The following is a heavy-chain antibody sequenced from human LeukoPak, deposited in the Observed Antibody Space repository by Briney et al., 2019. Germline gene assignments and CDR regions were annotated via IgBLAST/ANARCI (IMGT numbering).Heavy chain of an antibody. CDR1: GFTFDDYG. Sequence: GGSLRLSCAASGFTFDDYGMSWVRQAPGKGLEWVSGINWNGGSTGYADSVKGRFTISRDNSKNTLYLQMNSLRAEDTAVYYCAKGYYDSSGSYDAFDIWGQGTMVTVSS. J-gene: IGHJ3*02. V-gene: IGHV3-20*04. D-gene: IGHD3-22*01. CDR3: AKGYYDSSGSYDAFDI. CDR2: INWNGGST.